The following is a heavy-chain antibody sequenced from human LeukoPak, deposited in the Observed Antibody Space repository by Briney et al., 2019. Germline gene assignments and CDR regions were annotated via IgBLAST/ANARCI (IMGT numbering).Heavy chain of an antibody. Sequence: PSETLSLTCTVSGGSISSSSYYWGWIRQPPGKGLEWIGSIYYSGSTYYNPSLKSRVTISVDTSKNQFSLKLSSVTAADTAVYYCAREGYSSGLNFDYWGQGTLVTVSS. CDR1: GGSISSSSYY. V-gene: IGHV4-39*07. J-gene: IGHJ4*02. CDR2: IYYSGST. CDR3: AREGYSSGLNFDY. D-gene: IGHD6-19*01.